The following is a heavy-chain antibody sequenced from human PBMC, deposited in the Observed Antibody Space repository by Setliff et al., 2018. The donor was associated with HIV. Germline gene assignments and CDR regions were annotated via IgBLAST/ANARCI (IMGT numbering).Heavy chain of an antibody. CDR1: GDSFSSATHF. J-gene: IGHJ4*02. CDR2: IFSTGDT. Sequence: PSETLSLTCAVSGDSFSSATHFWSWVRQRPGKGLEWLGYIFSTGDTDYNPSLKGRLTISLDTSDNHLYLRLNSVTAADTAVYYCAREPIVTTRQGFFDLWGQGMLGTV. D-gene: IGHD5-12*01. V-gene: IGHV4-31*11. CDR3: AREPIVTTRQGFFDL.